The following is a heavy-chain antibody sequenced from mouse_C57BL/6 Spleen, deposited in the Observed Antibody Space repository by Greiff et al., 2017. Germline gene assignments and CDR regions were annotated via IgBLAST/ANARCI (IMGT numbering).Heavy chain of an antibody. J-gene: IGHJ2*01. CDR1: GFTFSSYA. CDR2: ISSGGDYI. D-gene: IGHD4-1*01. V-gene: IGHV5-9-1*02. Sequence: EVKLVESGEGLVKPGGSLKLSCAASGFTFSSYAMSWVRQTPEKRLAWVAYISSGGDYIYYADTVKGRFTISRDNARNTLYLQMSSLKSEDTAMYYCTRNWDVGNYFDDWGQGTTLTVSS. CDR3: TRNWDVGNYFDD.